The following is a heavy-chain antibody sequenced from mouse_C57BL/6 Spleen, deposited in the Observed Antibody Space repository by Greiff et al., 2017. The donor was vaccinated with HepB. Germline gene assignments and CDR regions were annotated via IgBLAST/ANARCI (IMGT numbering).Heavy chain of an antibody. CDR2: IYPGDGDT. Sequence: VQLQQSGAELVKPGASVKISCKASGYAFSSYWMNWVKQRPGKGLEWIGQIYPGDGDTNYNGKFKGKATLTADKSSSTAYMQLSSLTSEDSAVYFCAKGAFITTVVAHFDVWGTGTTVTVSS. CDR3: AKGAFITTVVAHFDV. V-gene: IGHV1-80*01. CDR1: GYAFSSYW. D-gene: IGHD1-1*01. J-gene: IGHJ1*03.